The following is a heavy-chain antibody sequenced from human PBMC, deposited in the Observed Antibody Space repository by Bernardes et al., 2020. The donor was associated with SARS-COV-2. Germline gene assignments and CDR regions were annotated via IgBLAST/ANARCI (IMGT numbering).Heavy chain of an antibody. Sequence: ASVKVSCKASGYTFTSYGISWVRQAPGQGLEWMGWISGDDGNTNYAQKFHGRVTMTTDTSTSTAYMELRSLRSDDTAVYYCAKVVGYSYGGGWFDPWGQGTLVTVSS. CDR3: AKVVGYSYGGGWFDP. CDR2: ISGDDGNT. V-gene: IGHV1-18*01. J-gene: IGHJ5*02. CDR1: GYTFTSYG. D-gene: IGHD5-12*01.